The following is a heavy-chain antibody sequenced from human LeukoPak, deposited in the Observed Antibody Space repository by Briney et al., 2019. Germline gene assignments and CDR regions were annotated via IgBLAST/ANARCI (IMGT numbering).Heavy chain of an antibody. J-gene: IGHJ6*03. CDR2: IYTSGST. CDR3: ARDGGSWYYYYMDF. D-gene: IGHD3-10*01. CDR1: GGSISSYY. Sequence: PSETLSLTCTVSGGSISSYYWSWIRQPAGKGLEWIGRIYTSGSTNYNPSLKSRVTMPVDTSKNQFSLKLSSVTAADTAVYYCARDGGSWYYYYMDFWGKGDTLTVSS. V-gene: IGHV4-4*07.